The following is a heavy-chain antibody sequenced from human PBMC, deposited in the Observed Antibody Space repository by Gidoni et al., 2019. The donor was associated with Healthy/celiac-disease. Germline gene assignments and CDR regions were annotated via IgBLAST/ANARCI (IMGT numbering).Heavy chain of an antibody. CDR2: ISYDGSNK. Sequence: SSYAMHWVRQAPGKGLEWVAVISYDGSNKYYADSVKGRFTISRDNSKNTLYLQMNSLRAEDTAVYYCARDHDYYYMDVWGKGTTVTVSS. J-gene: IGHJ6*03. CDR1: SSYA. V-gene: IGHV3-30-3*01. CDR3: ARDHDYYYMDV.